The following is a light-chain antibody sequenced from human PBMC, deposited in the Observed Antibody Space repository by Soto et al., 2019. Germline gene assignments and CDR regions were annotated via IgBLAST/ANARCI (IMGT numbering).Light chain of an antibody. J-gene: IGKJ5*01. CDR2: DAS. Sequence: EIVLTQSPATLSLSPGERATLSCLASQSVNYYLAWYQQKPGQAPRLLIYDASNRATGIPARFSGSGSGTDFTLTISSLEPEDFAFYYCQQRNNWPPITFGQGTRLEIK. V-gene: IGKV3-11*01. CDR3: QQRNNWPPIT. CDR1: QSVNYY.